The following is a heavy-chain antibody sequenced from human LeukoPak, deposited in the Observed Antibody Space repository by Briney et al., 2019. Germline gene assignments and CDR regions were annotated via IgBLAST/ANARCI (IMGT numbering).Heavy chain of an antibody. V-gene: IGHV4-34*01. CDR3: ASRSWAAAGTPFDY. CDR1: GGSFSGYY. D-gene: IGHD6-13*01. J-gene: IGHJ4*02. CDR2: IYHSGST. Sequence: SETLSLTCAVYGGSFSGYYWSWIRQPPGKGLEWIGEIYHSGSTNYNPSLKSRVTISVDKSKNQFSLKLNFVAAADTAVYYCASRSWAAAGTPFDYWGQGTLVTVSS.